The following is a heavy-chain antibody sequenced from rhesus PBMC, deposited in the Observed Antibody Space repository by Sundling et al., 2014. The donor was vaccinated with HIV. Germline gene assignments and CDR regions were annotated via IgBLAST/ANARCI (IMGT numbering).Heavy chain of an antibody. CDR3: AKEGEDDYGYYSFYYFDY. CDR2: INSFGGST. D-gene: IGHD3-9*01. Sequence: EVQLVETGGGLVQPGGSLKLSCAASGFTFSSFGMSWVRQAPGKGLEWVSFINSFGGSTDYADSVKGRFTISRDNSKNTLSLQMNSLRAEDTAVYYCAKEGEDDYGYYSFYYFDYWGQGVLVTVSS. J-gene: IGHJ4*01. V-gene: IGHV3-103*01. CDR1: GFTFSSFG.